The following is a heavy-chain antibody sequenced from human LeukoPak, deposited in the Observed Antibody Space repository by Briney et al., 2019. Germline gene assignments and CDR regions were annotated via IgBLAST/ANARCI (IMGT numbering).Heavy chain of an antibody. V-gene: IGHV4-31*03. Sequence: SQTLSLTCTVSGGSIISGGYYWSWIRQHPGQGLEWIGYIYYSGSTYYNPSLKSRVTIPVDTSKNQFSLKLSSVTAADTAVYYCARDVRGYYFDYWGQGTLVTVSS. CDR3: ARDVRGYYFDY. CDR2: IYYSGST. CDR1: GGSIISGGYY. D-gene: IGHD3-16*01. J-gene: IGHJ4*02.